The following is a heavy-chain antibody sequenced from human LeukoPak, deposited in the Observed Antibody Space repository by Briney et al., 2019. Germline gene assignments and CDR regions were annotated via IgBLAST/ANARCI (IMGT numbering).Heavy chain of an antibody. CDR3: ARGQPGGFDI. J-gene: IGHJ3*02. Sequence: GGSLRLSCAASGFTFSRYDMHWVRQTPGKGLEWVSRIGTAGDTNYPGSVKGRFTVSRENVKKSLYLQMNSLRVGDTAMYYCARGQPGGFDIWGQGTMVTVSS. CDR1: GFTFSRYD. D-gene: IGHD1-14*01. CDR2: IGTAGDT. V-gene: IGHV3-13*01.